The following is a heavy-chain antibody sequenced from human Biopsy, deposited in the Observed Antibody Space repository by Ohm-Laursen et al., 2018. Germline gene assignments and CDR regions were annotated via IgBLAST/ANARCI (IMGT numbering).Heavy chain of an antibody. J-gene: IGHJ6*02. V-gene: IGHV3-11*01. Sequence: SLRLSCTASGFAFSDYYMRWIRQAPGKGLDWVSYISDGGTTIYYADSVKGRFTISRDNAKKSLYLQMNSLRAEDPAVYYWARDTRWSPHGMDVWGQGTTVTVSS. CDR2: ISDGGTTI. CDR3: ARDTRWSPHGMDV. D-gene: IGHD4-23*01. CDR1: GFAFSDYY.